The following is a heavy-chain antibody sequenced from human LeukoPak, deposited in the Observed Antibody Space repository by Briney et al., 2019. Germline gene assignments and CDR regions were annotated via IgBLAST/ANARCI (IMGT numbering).Heavy chain of an antibody. J-gene: IGHJ4*02. CDR1: GFTCSSYW. CDR3: VRDGDTSGYTN. D-gene: IGHD3-22*01. Sequence: GGSLRLSCAAPGFTCSSYWMHWVRQAPGKGLERVANIKQDGSEKYYVDSVKGRFTISRDNAKNSLYLQMNSLRAEDTAVYSCVRDGDTSGYTNWGQGTLVTVSS. V-gene: IGHV3-7*01. CDR2: IKQDGSEK.